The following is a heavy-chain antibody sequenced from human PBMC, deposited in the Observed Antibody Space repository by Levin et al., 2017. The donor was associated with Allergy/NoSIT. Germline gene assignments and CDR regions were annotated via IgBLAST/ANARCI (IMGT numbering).Heavy chain of an antibody. CDR1: GYTFTSYD. Sequence: ASVKVSCKASGYTFTSYDINWVRQATGQGLEWMGWMNPNSGNTGYAQKFQGRVTMTRNTSISTAYMELSSLRSEDTAVYYCARFGIADDAFDIWGQGTMVTVSS. CDR3: ARFGIADDAFDI. D-gene: IGHD6-13*01. V-gene: IGHV1-8*01. CDR2: MNPNSGNT. J-gene: IGHJ3*02.